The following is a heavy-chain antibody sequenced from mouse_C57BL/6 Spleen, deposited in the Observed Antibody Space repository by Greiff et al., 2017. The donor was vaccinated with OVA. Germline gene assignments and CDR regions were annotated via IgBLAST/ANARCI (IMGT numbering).Heavy chain of an antibody. V-gene: IGHV2-5*01. CDR2: IWRGGST. CDR3: AKKAGDYDDYAMDY. CDR1: GFSLTSYG. J-gene: IGHJ4*01. D-gene: IGHD2-4*01. Sequence: VKLMESGPGLVQPSQSLSITCTVSGFSLTSYGVHWVRQSPGKGLEWLGVIWRGGSTDYNAAFMSRLSITKDNSKSQVFFKMNSLQADDTAIYYCAKKAGDYDDYAMDYWGQGTSVTVSS.